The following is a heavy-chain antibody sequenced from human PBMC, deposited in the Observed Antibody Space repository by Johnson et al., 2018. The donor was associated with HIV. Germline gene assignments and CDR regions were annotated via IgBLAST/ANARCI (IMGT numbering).Heavy chain of an antibody. CDR2: ISYDGSNK. Sequence: QVQLVEFGGGVVQPGRSLRLSCAASGFTFSSYAMHWVRQAPGKGLEWVAVISYDGSNKYYADSVKGRFTISRDNSKNTLYLQMNSLRAEDTAVYYCARSPLTGDPRGAFDIWGQGTMVTVSS. CDR1: GFTFSSYA. V-gene: IGHV3-30-3*01. CDR3: ARSPLTGDPRGAFDI. D-gene: IGHD7-27*01. J-gene: IGHJ3*02.